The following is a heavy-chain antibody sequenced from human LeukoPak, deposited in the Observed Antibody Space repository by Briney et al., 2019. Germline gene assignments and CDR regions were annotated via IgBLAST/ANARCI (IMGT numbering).Heavy chain of an antibody. CDR3: ANLAPLRGYQGQDDY. V-gene: IGHV1-69*13. D-gene: IGHD5-18*01. CDR1: GGTFSSYA. CDR2: IIPIFGTA. J-gene: IGHJ4*02. Sequence: SVKVSCKASGGTFSSYAISWVRQAPGQGLEWMGGIIPIFGTANYAQKFQGRVTITADESTSTAYMELSSLRAEDTAVYYCANLAPLRGYQGQDDYWGQGTLVTVSS.